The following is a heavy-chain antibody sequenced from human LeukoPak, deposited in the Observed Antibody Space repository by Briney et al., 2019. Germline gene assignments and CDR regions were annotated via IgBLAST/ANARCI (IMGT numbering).Heavy chain of an antibody. CDR2: IYTSGRT. CDR3: ARPYLDCSGGSCYSGAFDI. CDR1: GCSISNYH. V-gene: IGHV4-4*07. D-gene: IGHD2-15*01. Sequence: SETLSLTCTVSGCSISNYHWRWLRQPAGKGLEWFGRIYTSGRTNYNPSLKSRLTISVDTYKNQFPQTLSSVPAADTAVYYCARPYLDCSGGSCYSGAFDIWGQGTMVTVSS. J-gene: IGHJ3*02.